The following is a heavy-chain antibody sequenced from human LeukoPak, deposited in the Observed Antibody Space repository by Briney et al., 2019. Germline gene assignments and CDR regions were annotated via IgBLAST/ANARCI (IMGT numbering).Heavy chain of an antibody. Sequence: GGSLRLSCAASRFIFSSYGMSWVRQAPGKGLEWVSAISGSGGSTYYADSVKGRFTISRDNSKNTLYLQMNSLRAEDTAVYHCAKDLRLRYFTYWGQGTLVTVSS. CDR3: AKDLRLRYFTY. CDR2: ISGSGGST. J-gene: IGHJ4*02. D-gene: IGHD3-9*01. V-gene: IGHV3-23*01. CDR1: RFIFSSYG.